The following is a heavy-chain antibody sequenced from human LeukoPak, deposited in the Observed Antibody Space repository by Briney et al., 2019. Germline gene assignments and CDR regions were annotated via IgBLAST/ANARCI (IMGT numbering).Heavy chain of an antibody. CDR2: IHYSGGT. D-gene: IGHD2/OR15-2a*01. J-gene: IGHJ3*01. V-gene: IGHV4-59*01. CDR3: ARLGTTFDAFDL. Sequence: PSETLSLTCTVXXGXXXSXXWGWIRXPXXXXXXLMGCIHYSGGTNYNPSLKSRLTISIYSSKNQFSLTLNSATAADTAVYYCARLGTTFDAFDLWGQGTMITVSS. CDR1: XGXXXSXX.